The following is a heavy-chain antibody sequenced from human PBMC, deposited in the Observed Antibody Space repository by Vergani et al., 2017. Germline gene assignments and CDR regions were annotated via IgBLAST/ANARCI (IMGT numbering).Heavy chain of an antibody. Sequence: QAQLGQSDSEVKKPGDSVTLSCKTSGYTFVNHPITWVRQAPGQGLEWMGWISPYNHKTLFSQKVDGRVTMTSDTSSSTVFLELRRLTSDDTAIYYCARSQMATNDFDLWGRGTLVTVSS. J-gene: IGHJ4*02. CDR1: GYTFVNHP. V-gene: IGHV1-18*04. D-gene: IGHD5-24*01. CDR3: ARSQMATNDFDL. CDR2: ISPYNHKT.